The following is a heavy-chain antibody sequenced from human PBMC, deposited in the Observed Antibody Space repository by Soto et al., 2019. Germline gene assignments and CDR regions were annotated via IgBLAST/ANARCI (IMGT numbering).Heavy chain of an antibody. D-gene: IGHD3-10*01. V-gene: IGHV4-34*01. CDR1: GGSFSGYY. CDR3: ARGGNSGSYYNNWFDP. CDR2: INHSGST. J-gene: IGHJ5*02. Sequence: SETLSLTCAVYGGSFSGYYWSWIRQPPGKGLEWIGEINHSGSTNYNPSLKSRVTISVDTSKNQFSLKLSSVTAADTAVYYCARGGNSGSYYNNWFDPWGQGTLVTVSS.